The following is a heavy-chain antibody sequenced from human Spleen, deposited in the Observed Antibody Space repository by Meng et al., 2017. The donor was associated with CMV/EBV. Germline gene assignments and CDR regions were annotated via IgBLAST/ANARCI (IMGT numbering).Heavy chain of an antibody. CDR1: GGSIINYY. D-gene: IGHD5-18*01. CDR2: IDHSGNT. CDR3: ARLVTGYTYGHPRYFDY. J-gene: IGHJ4*02. Sequence: SETLSLTCTVSGGSIINYYWSWIRQPPGKGLELIGYIDHSGNTNYNSSLKSRVTISVDTSKNQFSLTLTSVTAADTAVYYCARLVTGYTYGHPRYFDYWGQGTLVTVSS. V-gene: IGHV4-59*01.